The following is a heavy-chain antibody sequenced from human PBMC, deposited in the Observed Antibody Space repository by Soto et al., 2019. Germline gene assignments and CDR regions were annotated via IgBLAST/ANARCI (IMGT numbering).Heavy chain of an antibody. CDR3: ARFPGVYYDSSGYPVSFYFDY. V-gene: IGHV1-69*06. CDR1: GGTFSSYA. CDR2: IIPIFGTA. Sequence: SVKVSCKASGGTFSSYAISWVRQAPGQGLEWMGGIIPIFGTANYAQKFQGRVTITADKSTSTAYMELSSLRSEDTAVYYCARFPGVYYDSSGYPVSFYFDYWGQGTLVTVSS. J-gene: IGHJ4*02. D-gene: IGHD3-22*01.